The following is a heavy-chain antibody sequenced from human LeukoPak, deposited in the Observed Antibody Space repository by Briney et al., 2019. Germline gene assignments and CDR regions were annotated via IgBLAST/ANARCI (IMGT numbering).Heavy chain of an antibody. J-gene: IGHJ4*02. Sequence: GGSLRLSCAASGFNFSYSWMSWVRQAPGKGLEWVANIKQDGSEKYYVDSVKGRFTISRDNAKNSLYLQMSSLRAEDTAVYYCARDEGKSYYDSSGYYDYWGQGTLVTVSS. D-gene: IGHD3-22*01. CDR3: ARDEGKSYYDSSGYYDY. CDR2: IKQDGSEK. CDR1: GFNFSYSW. V-gene: IGHV3-7*01.